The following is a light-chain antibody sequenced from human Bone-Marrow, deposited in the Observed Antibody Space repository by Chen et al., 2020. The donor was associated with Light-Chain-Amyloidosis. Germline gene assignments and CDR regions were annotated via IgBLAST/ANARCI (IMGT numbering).Light chain of an antibody. CDR1: DLPTKY. Sequence: SYELTQPPSVSVSPGQTARITCSGDDLPTKYAYWYQQKPGQAPVLVIHRDTERPWGISERFSGSSSGTTSTLTISGVQAEDEAYYHCQSADSSGTYEVIFGGGTKLTVL. CDR2: RDT. J-gene: IGLJ2*01. V-gene: IGLV3-25*03. CDR3: QSADSSGTYEVI.